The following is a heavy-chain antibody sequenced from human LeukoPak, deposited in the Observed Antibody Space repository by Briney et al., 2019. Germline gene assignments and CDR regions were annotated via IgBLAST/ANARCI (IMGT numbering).Heavy chain of an antibody. V-gene: IGHV3-11*06. CDR2: ISSSSSYT. CDR1: GFTFSDYY. J-gene: IGHJ3*02. D-gene: IGHD3-9*01. Sequence: PGGSLRLSCAASGFTFSDYYMSWIRQAPGKGLEWVSYISSSSSYTNYADSVKGRFTISRDNAKNSLYLQMNSLRAEDTAVYYCARDTYYHILTDPEDAFDIWGQGTMVTVSS. CDR3: ARDTYYHILTDPEDAFDI.